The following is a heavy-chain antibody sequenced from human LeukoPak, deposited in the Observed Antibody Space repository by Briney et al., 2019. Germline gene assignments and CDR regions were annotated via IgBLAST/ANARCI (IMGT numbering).Heavy chain of an antibody. CDR3: ARTSYDSSRYYYVDY. CDR1: GGSISSSSYY. D-gene: IGHD3-22*01. CDR2: IYYSGST. J-gene: IGHJ4*02. V-gene: IGHV4-39*01. Sequence: PSETLSLTCTVSGGSISSSSYYWGWIRQPPGKGLEWIGSIYYSGSTYYNASLKSRVTISVDTSKNQFSLKLNSVTAADTAVYYCARTSYDSSRYYYVDYWGQGTLVTVSS.